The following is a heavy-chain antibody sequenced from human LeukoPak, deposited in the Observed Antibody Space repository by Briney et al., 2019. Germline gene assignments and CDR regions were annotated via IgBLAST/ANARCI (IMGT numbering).Heavy chain of an antibody. CDR3: ARGHYGDYYDSSGYYYPFDY. CDR1: GYTLTSYD. Sequence: ASVKVPCKASGYTLTSYDINWVRQATGQGLEWMGWMNPNSGNTGYAQKFQGRVTMTRNTSISTAYMELSSLRSEDTAVYYCARGHYGDYYDSSGYYYPFDYWGQGTLVTVSS. CDR2: MNPNSGNT. J-gene: IGHJ4*02. D-gene: IGHD3-22*01. V-gene: IGHV1-8*01.